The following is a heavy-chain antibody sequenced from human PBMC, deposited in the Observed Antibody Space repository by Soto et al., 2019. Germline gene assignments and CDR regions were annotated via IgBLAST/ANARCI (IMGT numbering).Heavy chain of an antibody. CDR1: GYTFITNG. CDR2: ISPANGDR. Sequence: QVELVQSGPEVKRPGASVKVSCKASGYTFITNGINWVRQAPGQGLEWMGWISPANGDRKYAQKFKDRVTMTSETSTTTAYMELRNLRSDDTAVYFCASGRYFASTHRQWWYFDFWGRGTLVTVSS. V-gene: IGHV1-18*01. D-gene: IGHD3-10*01. J-gene: IGHJ2*01. CDR3: ASGRYFASTHRQWWYFDF.